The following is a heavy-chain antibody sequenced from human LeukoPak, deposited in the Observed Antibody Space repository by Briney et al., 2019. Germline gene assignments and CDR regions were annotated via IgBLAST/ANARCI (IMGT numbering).Heavy chain of an antibody. CDR1: GGTFSSYT. CDR3: ARVGEADADCSGGSCYSAGTLRYYYYYGMDV. J-gene: IGHJ6*02. Sequence: ASVKVSCKASGGTFSSYTISWVRQAPGQGLEWMGRIIPILGIANYAQKFQGRVTITADKSTSTAYMELSSLRSEDTAVYYCARVGEADADCSGGSCYSAGTLRYYYYYGMDVWGQGTTVTVSS. D-gene: IGHD2-15*01. V-gene: IGHV1-69*02. CDR2: IIPILGIA.